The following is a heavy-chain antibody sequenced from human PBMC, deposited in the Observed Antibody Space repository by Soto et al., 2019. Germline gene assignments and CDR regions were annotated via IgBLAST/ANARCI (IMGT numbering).Heavy chain of an antibody. CDR1: GDSVSSNSAA. Sequence: SQTLSLTCAISGDSVSSNSAAWNWIRQSPSRGLEWLGRTYYRSKWYNDYAVSVKSRITINPDTSKNQFSLQLNSVTPEDTAVYYCARGYKLGSRKTNNWFDPWGQGTLVTVSS. D-gene: IGHD1-20*01. CDR3: ARGYKLGSRKTNNWFDP. V-gene: IGHV6-1*01. CDR2: TYYRSKWYN. J-gene: IGHJ5*02.